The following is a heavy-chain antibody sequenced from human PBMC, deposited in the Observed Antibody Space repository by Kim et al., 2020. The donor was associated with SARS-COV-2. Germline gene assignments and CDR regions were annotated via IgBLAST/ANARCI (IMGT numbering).Heavy chain of an antibody. CDR2: ISYDGSNK. D-gene: IGHD1-7*01. Sequence: GGSLRLSCAASGFTFSSYGMHWVRQAPGKGLEWVAVISYDGSNKYYADSVKGRFTISRDNSKNTLYLQMNSLRAEDTDVYYCAKEFSGTSISGFDYWGQGTLVTVSS. J-gene: IGHJ4*02. CDR3: AKEFSGTSISGFDY. CDR1: GFTFSSYG. V-gene: IGHV3-30*18.